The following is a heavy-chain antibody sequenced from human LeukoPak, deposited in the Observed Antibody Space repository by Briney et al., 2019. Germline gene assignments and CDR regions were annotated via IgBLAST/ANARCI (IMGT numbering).Heavy chain of an antibody. Sequence: PGRSLRLSCAASGFTFSSYGMHWVRQAPGKGLEWVAVIWYDGSNKYYADSVKGRFTISRDNSKNTLYLQMNSLGAEDTAVYYCARVEAYYYDSSGYYWSWFDPWGQGTLVTVSS. J-gene: IGHJ5*02. CDR1: GFTFSSYG. CDR3: ARVEAYYYDSSGYYWSWFDP. D-gene: IGHD3-22*01. CDR2: IWYDGSNK. V-gene: IGHV3-33*01.